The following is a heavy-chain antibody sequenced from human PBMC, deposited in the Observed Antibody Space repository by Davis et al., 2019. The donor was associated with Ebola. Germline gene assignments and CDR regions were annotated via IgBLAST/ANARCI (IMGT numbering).Heavy chain of an antibody. J-gene: IGHJ6*04. Sequence: SVKVSCKASGGTFSSYAISWVRQAPGQGLEWMGGIIPIFGTANYAQKFQGRVTITADESTSTAYMELSSLRSEDTAVYYCARFHPTSYCSSTSCLKENYGMDVWGKGTTVTVSS. CDR2: IIPIFGTA. V-gene: IGHV1-69*13. CDR1: GGTFSSYA. CDR3: ARFHPTSYCSSTSCLKENYGMDV. D-gene: IGHD2-2*01.